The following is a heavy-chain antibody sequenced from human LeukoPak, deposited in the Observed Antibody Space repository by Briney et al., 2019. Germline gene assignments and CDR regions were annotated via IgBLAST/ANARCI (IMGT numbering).Heavy chain of an antibody. CDR1: GGTFSSYA. Sequence: GASAKVSCKASGGTFSSYAISWVRQAPGQGLEWMGGIIPIFGTANYAQKFQGRVTMTRDTSTSTVYMELSSLRSEDTAVYYCARDGARGYSGYDLDYWGQGTLVTVSS. CDR3: ARDGARGYSGYDLDY. CDR2: IIPIFGTA. D-gene: IGHD5-12*01. V-gene: IGHV1-69*05. J-gene: IGHJ4*02.